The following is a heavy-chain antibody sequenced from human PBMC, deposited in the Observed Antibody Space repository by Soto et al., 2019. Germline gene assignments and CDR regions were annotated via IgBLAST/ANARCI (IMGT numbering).Heavy chain of an antibody. Sequence: QVQLVESGGGVVQPGRSLRLSCAASGFTFSSYAMHWVRQAPGKGLEWVAVISYDGSNKYYADSVKGRFTISRDNSKNTLYLQMNSLRAEDTAVYYCARGGSGWGMDVWGQGTTVTVSS. V-gene: IGHV3-30-3*01. CDR2: ISYDGSNK. CDR3: ARGGSGWGMDV. CDR1: GFTFSSYA. J-gene: IGHJ6*02. D-gene: IGHD6-19*01.